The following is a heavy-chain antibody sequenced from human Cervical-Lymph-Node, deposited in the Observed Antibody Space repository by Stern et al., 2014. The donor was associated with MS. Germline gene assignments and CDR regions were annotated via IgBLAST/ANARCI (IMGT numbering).Heavy chain of an antibody. J-gene: IGHJ5*02. CDR2: IHESGST. CDR3: ARGLLWFGELKVNGFDP. V-gene: IGHV4-39*01. Sequence: QVQLQESGPGLVKPSETLSLTCAVSGGSISSSDYYWGWIRQPPGKGLEWIGRIHESGSTFYNPSLKSRVTISTDTSKNQFSLRLSSVPAADTAMYYCARGLLWFGELKVNGFDPWGQGTLVTVSS. CDR1: GGSISSSDYY. D-gene: IGHD3-10*01.